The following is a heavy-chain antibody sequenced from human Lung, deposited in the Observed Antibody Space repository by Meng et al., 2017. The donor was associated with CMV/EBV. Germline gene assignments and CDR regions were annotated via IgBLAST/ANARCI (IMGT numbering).Heavy chain of an antibody. J-gene: IGHJ2*01. Sequence: ASVKVSCKASGNTFTGYYMHWVRQAPGQGLEWMGWINPKNGGTKYAQKFQGRVTMTRDTSMSTAYMELSKLRSDDMAVYYCARGAPYCDSSGCFPPYWFFALWGLGTLVTVSS. D-gene: IGHD3-22*01. CDR2: INPKNGGT. CDR1: GNTFTGYY. V-gene: IGHV1-2*02. CDR3: ARGAPYCDSSGCFPPYWFFAL.